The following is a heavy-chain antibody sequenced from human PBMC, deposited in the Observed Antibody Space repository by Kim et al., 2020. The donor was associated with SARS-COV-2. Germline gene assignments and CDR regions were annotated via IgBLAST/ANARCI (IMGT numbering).Heavy chain of an antibody. Sequence: GGSLRLSCAASGFTFSSYGMHWVRQAPGKGLEWVAVISYDGSNKYYADSVKGRFTISRDNSKNTLYLQMNSLRAEDMAVYYCARDLVVGYGSGSYGAFDIWGQGTMVTVSS. CDR1: GFTFSSYG. D-gene: IGHD3-10*01. CDR2: ISYDGSNK. J-gene: IGHJ3*02. CDR3: ARDLVVGYGSGSYGAFDI. V-gene: IGHV3-33*05.